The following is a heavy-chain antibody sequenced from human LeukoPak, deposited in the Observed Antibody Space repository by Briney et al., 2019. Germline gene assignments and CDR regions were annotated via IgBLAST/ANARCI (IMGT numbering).Heavy chain of an antibody. CDR1: GLSFSSHG. J-gene: IGHJ4*02. D-gene: IGHD3-16*02. CDR2: IWYDGSNI. CDR3: ARGEGSYPPGY. V-gene: IGHV3-33*01. Sequence: GGSLRLSCAASGLSFSSHGMHWVRQAPGKGLEWVAVIWYDGSNIYYADSVKGRFTISRDNAKNSLYLQMNSLRAEDTAVYYCARGEGSYPPGYWGQGTLVTVSS.